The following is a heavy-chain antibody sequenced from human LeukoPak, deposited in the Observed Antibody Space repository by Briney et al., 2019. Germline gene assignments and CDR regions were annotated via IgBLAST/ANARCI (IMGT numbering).Heavy chain of an antibody. CDR3: ARVRYYDAYYFDY. D-gene: IGHD3-22*01. CDR1: GGSVNSGNYY. Sequence: SETLSLTCTVSGGSVNSGNYYWSWIRQPPGKGLEWIGYIYHSGSTKYNPSLKSRVTISGDVSRNQFSLKLNSVTAADTAVYYCARVRYYDAYYFDYWGQGTLVTVSS. J-gene: IGHJ4*02. CDR2: IYHSGST. V-gene: IGHV4-61*01.